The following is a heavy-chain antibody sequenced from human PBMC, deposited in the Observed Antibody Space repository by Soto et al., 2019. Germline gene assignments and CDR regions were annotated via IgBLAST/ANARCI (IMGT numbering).Heavy chain of an antibody. V-gene: IGHV4-34*01. J-gene: IGHJ4*02. CDR3: ARHVNLRFARTVFDS. D-gene: IGHD3-3*01. CDR2: INHSGST. CDR1: GGSFSGYY. Sequence: PSETLSLTCAVYGGSFSGYYWSWIRQPPGKGLEWIGEINHSGSTNYNPSLRSRVTISVDTSKEQFSLKLSSVTATDTAVYYCARHVNLRFARTVFDSWGRGTLVIVSS.